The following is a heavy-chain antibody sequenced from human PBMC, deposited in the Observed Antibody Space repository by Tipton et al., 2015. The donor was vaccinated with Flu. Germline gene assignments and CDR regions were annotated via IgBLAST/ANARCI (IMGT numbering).Heavy chain of an antibody. D-gene: IGHD6-13*01. J-gene: IGHJ5*02. CDR1: GFTFSSCA. CDR3: AKDVGVRGISWYNWFDP. V-gene: IGHV3-43*02. CDR2: ISGDGGTT. Sequence: SLRLSCAASGFTFSSCAMHWVRQAPGKGLEWLSLISGDGGTTFHADSVKGRFTISRDNSKKSLYLQMNSLRTEDTALYYCAKDVGVRGISWYNWFDPWGQGTLVTVSS.